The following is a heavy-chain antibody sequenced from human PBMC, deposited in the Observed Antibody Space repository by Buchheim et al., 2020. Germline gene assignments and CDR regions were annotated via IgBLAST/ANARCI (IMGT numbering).Heavy chain of an antibody. CDR2: ISYDGSNK. V-gene: IGHV3-30*18. J-gene: IGHJ4*02. CDR1: GFTVSTHG. D-gene: IGHD3-22*01. CDR3: AKALEGPYDFDY. Sequence: QVQLVESGGGVVQPGRSLRLSCVASGFTVSTHGMHWVRLAPGKGLEWVAVISYDGSNKYYADSVKGRFTISRDNSKKTLYLQMNSLRAEDTAVYYCAKALEGPYDFDYWGQGTL.